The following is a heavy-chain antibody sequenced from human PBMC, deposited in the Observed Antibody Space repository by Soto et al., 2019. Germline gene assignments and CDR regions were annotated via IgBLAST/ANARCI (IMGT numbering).Heavy chain of an antibody. D-gene: IGHD1-1*01. J-gene: IGHJ4*02. CDR1: GGSISSYY. CDR2: IYYSGST. V-gene: IGHV4-59*01. Sequence: QVQLQESGPGLVKPSETLSLTCTVSGGSISSYYWSWIRQPPGKGLEWIGYIYYSGSTNYNPSLKSRVTISVDTSKNQFSLKLSSVTAADTAVYYCVRVPQDQLFDYWGQGTLVTVSS. CDR3: VRVPQDQLFDY.